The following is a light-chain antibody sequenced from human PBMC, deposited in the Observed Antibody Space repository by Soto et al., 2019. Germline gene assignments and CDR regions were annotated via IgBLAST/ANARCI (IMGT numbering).Light chain of an antibody. V-gene: IGKV3-15*01. CDR3: HQYNDWRT. CDR2: GAS. J-gene: IGKJ1*01. CDR1: QSVSSN. Sequence: EIVMTQSPAPLSVSPGERATLSCRASQSVSSNLAWYQQKPGQAPRLLIYGASTRATGIPARFSGSGSGTEFTLTISSLQSEDFAVYYCHQYNDWRTFGQGTKVDIK.